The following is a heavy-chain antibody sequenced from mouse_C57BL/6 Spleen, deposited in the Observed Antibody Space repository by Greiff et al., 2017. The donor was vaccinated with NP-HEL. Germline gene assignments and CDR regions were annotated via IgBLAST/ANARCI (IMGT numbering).Heavy chain of an antibody. J-gene: IGHJ4*01. Sequence: EVQLVESGAELVRPGASVKLSCTASGFNIKDDYMHWVKQRPEQGLEWIGWIDPENGDTEYASKFQGKATITADTSSNTAYLQLSSLTSEDTAVYYCTTAGYAMDYWGQGTSVTVSS. CDR1: GFNIKDDY. V-gene: IGHV14-4*01. CDR3: TTAGYAMDY. CDR2: IDPENGDT.